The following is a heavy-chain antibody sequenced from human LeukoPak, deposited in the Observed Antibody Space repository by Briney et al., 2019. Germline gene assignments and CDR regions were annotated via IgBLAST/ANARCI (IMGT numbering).Heavy chain of an antibody. Sequence: GASVKVSCKASGYTFTSYDINWVRQATGQGLEWMGWMNPNGGNTGYAQKFQGRVTITRNTSISTAYMELSSLRSEDTAVYYCARGKAARTSPVFDPWGQGTLVTVSS. D-gene: IGHD6-6*01. V-gene: IGHV1-8*03. CDR1: GYTFTSYD. J-gene: IGHJ5*02. CDR3: ARGKAARTSPVFDP. CDR2: MNPNGGNT.